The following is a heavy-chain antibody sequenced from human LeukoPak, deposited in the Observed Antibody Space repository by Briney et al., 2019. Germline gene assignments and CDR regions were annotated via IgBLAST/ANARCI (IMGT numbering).Heavy chain of an antibody. D-gene: IGHD6-6*01. CDR2: ISGYNGNT. Sequence: ASVKVSCKASGYTFTSYGITWVRQAPGQGLEWMGWISGYNGNTNYAQKLQGRVTMTTDTSTSTAYMELRSLRSDDTAVYYCAREVGSSSSLYYYYGMDVWGQGTTVTVSS. J-gene: IGHJ6*02. CDR3: AREVGSSSSLYYYYGMDV. CDR1: GYTFTSYG. V-gene: IGHV1-18*01.